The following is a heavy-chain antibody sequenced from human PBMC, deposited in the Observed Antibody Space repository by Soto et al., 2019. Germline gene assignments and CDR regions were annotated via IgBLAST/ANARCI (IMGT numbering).Heavy chain of an antibody. V-gene: IGHV3-23*01. CDR1: GFTFISYA. CDR3: AKDREVVGASLFDY. CDR2: ISGGGGST. J-gene: IGHJ4*02. D-gene: IGHD1-26*01. Sequence: EVQLLESGGGLVQPGGSLRLSCGASGFTFISYAMRWVRQAPGKGLEWVSTISGGGGSTYYADSVKGRFTISRDNSKNTLYLQMNSLRAEDTAVYYCAKDREVVGASLFDYWGQGTLVTVSS.